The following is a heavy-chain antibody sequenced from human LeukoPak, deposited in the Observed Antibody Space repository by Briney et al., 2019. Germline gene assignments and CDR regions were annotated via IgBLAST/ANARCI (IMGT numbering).Heavy chain of an antibody. CDR2: IYYNGRT. CDR1: GDSINNNNYY. CDR3: AREGYDILTGYCNAWLDP. V-gene: IGHV4-39*07. J-gene: IGHJ5*02. D-gene: IGHD3-9*01. Sequence: SETLSLTCTVSGDSINNNNYYWGWIRQPPGKGLEWIGNIYYNGRTYYSPSLKSRVTISADTSKNHFSLKMSSVTAADTAVYYCAREGYDILTGYCNAWLDPWGQGALVTVSS.